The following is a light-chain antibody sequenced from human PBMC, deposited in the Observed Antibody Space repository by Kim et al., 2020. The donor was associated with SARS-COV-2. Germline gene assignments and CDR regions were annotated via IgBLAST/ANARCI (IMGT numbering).Light chain of an antibody. CDR2: AAS. Sequence: DIQMTQSPSSVSASVGDRVTITCRASQRISSWLAWYQQKPGKAPNILIFAASTLQSGVPSRFSGSGSGTDFTLTISSLQPEDAATDYCQQANSIPYTFGQGTKLEI. CDR1: QRISSW. J-gene: IGKJ2*01. CDR3: QQANSIPYT. V-gene: IGKV1-12*01.